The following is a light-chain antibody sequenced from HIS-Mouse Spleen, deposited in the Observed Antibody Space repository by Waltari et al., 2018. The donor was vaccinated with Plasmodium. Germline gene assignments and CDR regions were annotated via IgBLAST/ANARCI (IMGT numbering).Light chain of an antibody. J-gene: IGLJ2*01. V-gene: IGLV3-25*03. CDR1: AVPNHS. Sequence: SYELTQPPSVSVAPGQTARITCSGDAVPNHSAHLYQQKPGQAPLLVIYKDSERPSGIPERFSGSSSGTTVTLTISGVQAEDEADYYCQSADSSGTYRVFGGGTKLTVL. CDR2: KDS. CDR3: QSADSSGTYRV.